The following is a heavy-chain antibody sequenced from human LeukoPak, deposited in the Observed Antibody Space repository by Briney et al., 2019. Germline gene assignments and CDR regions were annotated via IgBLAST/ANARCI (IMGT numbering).Heavy chain of an antibody. CDR3: AKLGRYQLPNNY. Sequence: SETLSLTCTVSGGSISSGGYYWSWIRQPPGKGLEWIGYIYHSGSTYYNPSLKSRVTISVDRSKNQFSLKLSSVTAEDTAVYYCAKLGRYQLPNNYWGQGTLVTVSS. CDR1: GGSISSGGYY. J-gene: IGHJ4*02. D-gene: IGHD2-2*01. V-gene: IGHV4-30-2*01. CDR2: IYHSGST.